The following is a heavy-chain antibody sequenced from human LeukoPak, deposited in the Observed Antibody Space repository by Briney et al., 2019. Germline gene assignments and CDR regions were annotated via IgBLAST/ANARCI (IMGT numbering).Heavy chain of an antibody. J-gene: IGHJ1*01. CDR1: GGTFSSYA. V-gene: IGHV1-69*13. CDR3: ARVGYDFWSGYFQH. D-gene: IGHD3-3*01. Sequence: ASVKVSCKASGGTFSSYAISWVRQAPGQGLEWMGGIIPIFGTANYAQKFQGRVTITADESTSTAYMELSSLRSEDTAVYYCARVGYDFWSGYFQHWGQGTLVTVSS. CDR2: IIPIFGTA.